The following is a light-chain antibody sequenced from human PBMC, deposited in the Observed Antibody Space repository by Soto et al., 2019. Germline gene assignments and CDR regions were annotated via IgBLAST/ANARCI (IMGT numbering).Light chain of an antibody. Sequence: QSVLTQPASVSGSPGQSITISCTGTSSDVGGHDYVSWYHQYPGKAPKLLIYEAFIRPSGVSDRFSGSKSGSTASLTISGLQAEDEGDYYCSSFTTTSTWVFGGGTKVTVL. V-gene: IGLV2-14*01. CDR2: EAF. CDR3: SSFTTTSTWV. CDR1: SSDVGGHDY. J-gene: IGLJ3*02.